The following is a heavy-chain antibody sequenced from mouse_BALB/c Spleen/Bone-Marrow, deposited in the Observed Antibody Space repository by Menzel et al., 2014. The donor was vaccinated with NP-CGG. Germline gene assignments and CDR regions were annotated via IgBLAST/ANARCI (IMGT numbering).Heavy chain of an antibody. J-gene: IGHJ3*01. Sequence: EVQLQQSGPELVKPGASMKISCKASGYSFAGYTMNWVKQSHGKNLEWIGLINPYNGGSSYNQKFKGKATLTVDRSSSTAYMELLSLTSEDSAVYYCAREGYGSSYGFAYWGQGTLVTVSA. D-gene: IGHD1-1*01. CDR2: INPYNGGS. CDR1: GYSFAGYT. V-gene: IGHV1-18*01. CDR3: AREGYGSSYGFAY.